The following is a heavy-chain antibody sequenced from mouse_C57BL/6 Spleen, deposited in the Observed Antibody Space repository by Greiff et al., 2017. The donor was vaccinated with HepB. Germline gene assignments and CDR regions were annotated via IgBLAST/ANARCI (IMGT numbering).Heavy chain of an antibody. CDR2: IYPGDGDT. CDR1: GYAFSSSW. J-gene: IGHJ1*03. Sequence: VQLQQSGPELVKPGASVKISCKASGYAFSSSWMNWVKQRPGKGLEWIGRIYPGDGDTNYNGKFKGKATLTADKSSSTAYMQLSSLTSEDSAVYFCARGGGKLFWYFDVWGTGTTVTVSS. V-gene: IGHV1-82*01. CDR3: ARGGGKLFWYFDV.